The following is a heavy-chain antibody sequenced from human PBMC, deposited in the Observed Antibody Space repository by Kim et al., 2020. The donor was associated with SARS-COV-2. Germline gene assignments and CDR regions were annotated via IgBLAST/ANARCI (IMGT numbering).Heavy chain of an antibody. J-gene: IGHJ4*02. CDR1: GFTFSSYS. CDR2: ISSSSSTI. D-gene: IGHD1-20*01. Sequence: GGSLRLSCAASGFTFSSYSMNWVRQAPGKGLEWVSYISSSSSTIYYADSVKGRFTISRDNAKNSLYLQMNSLRDEDTAVYYCARDATYNWNDANEDYFDYWGQGTLVTVSS. V-gene: IGHV3-48*02. CDR3: ARDATYNWNDANEDYFDY.